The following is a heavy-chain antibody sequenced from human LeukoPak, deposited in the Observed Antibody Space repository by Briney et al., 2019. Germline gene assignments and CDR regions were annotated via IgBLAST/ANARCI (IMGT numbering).Heavy chain of an antibody. D-gene: IGHD2-15*01. Sequence: GRSLRLSCAASGFTFDDYAMHWVRHAPGKGLEWVSGISWNSGSIGYADSVKGRFTISRDNAKNSLYLQMNSLRAEDTALYYCANDARYCSGGSCYLGAGWFDPWGQGTLVTVSS. CDR1: GFTFDDYA. V-gene: IGHV3-9*01. CDR2: ISWNSGSI. J-gene: IGHJ5*02. CDR3: ANDARYCSGGSCYLGAGWFDP.